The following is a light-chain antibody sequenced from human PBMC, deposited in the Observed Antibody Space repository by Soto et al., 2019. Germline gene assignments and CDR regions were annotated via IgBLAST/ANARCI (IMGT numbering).Light chain of an antibody. Sequence: DIQMTQSPSTLSASVGDRVTITCRASQSISSWLTWYQQKAGQAPNLLIYKASIVESGVPSRFSGSGSGTEFTLTISSLQPDDSATYYCQQYSYFATFGQGTRVEVK. J-gene: IGKJ1*01. CDR3: QQYSYFAT. CDR1: QSISSW. V-gene: IGKV1-5*03. CDR2: KAS.